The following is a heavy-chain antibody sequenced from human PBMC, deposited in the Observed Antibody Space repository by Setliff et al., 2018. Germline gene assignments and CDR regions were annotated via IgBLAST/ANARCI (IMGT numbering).Heavy chain of an antibody. CDR1: GFTFSSYW. CDR2: IKQDGSEK. Sequence: LRLSCAASGFTFSSYWMSWVRQAPGKGLEWVANIKQDGSEKYYVDSVKGRFTISRDNAKNSLYLQMNSLRAEDTAVYYCARRAVAVLGNFDYWGQGTLVTVSS. CDR3: ARRAVAVLGNFDY. V-gene: IGHV3-7*01. J-gene: IGHJ4*02. D-gene: IGHD6-19*01.